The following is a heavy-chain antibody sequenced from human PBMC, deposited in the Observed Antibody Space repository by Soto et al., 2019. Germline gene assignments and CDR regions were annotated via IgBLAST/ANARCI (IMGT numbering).Heavy chain of an antibody. CDR1: GYTFTSYG. Sequence: QVQLVQSGAEVKKPGASVKVSCKASGYTFTSYGISWVRQAPGQGLEWMGWISAYNGNTNYAQKLQGRVTMTEDTSTSTAYMELGSLRSDDTAVYYCARWKWLYGRDGAFDIWGQGTMVTVSS. V-gene: IGHV1-18*01. CDR3: ARWKWLYGRDGAFDI. J-gene: IGHJ3*02. CDR2: ISAYNGNT. D-gene: IGHD3-22*01.